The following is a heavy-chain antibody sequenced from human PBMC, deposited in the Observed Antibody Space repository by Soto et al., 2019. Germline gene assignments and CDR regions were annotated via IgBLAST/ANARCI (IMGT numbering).Heavy chain of an antibody. J-gene: IGHJ4*02. CDR3: ARDGYSSYSDY. CDR2: MYYSGRT. D-gene: IGHD6-13*01. CDR1: GGSISSYY. V-gene: IGHV4-59*01. Sequence: SETVSLTCTVSGGSISSYYWSWIRQPPGKGLEWIGYMYYSGRTNYNPSLKSRVTISVDTSKNQFSLKLSSVTAADAAVYYCARDGYSSYSDYPGPGTLRTVST.